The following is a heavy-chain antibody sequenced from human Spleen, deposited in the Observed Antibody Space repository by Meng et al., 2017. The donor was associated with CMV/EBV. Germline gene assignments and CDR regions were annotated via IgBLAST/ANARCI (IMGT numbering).Heavy chain of an antibody. D-gene: IGHD1-26*01. CDR3: ASDSGPSHDAFDI. CDR1: GYRFTSYW. V-gene: IGHV5-51*01. CDR2: IYPVDSDT. Sequence: GESLKISCKAYGYRFTSYWIGWARQRPGKGLEWMGIIYPVDSDTKYTPPFQGEVTMSADKSITTVYLQWSSLKASDTAIYFCASDSGPSHDAFDIWGQGTVVTVSS. J-gene: IGHJ3*02.